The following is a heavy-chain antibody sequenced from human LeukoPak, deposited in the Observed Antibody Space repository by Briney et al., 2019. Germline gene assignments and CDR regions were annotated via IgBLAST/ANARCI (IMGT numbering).Heavy chain of an antibody. CDR3: ARPTFTIFGVVKGGYYFDY. CDR1: GGSFSGYY. J-gene: IGHJ4*02. V-gene: IGHV4-34*01. CDR2: INHSGST. Sequence: SETLSLTCAVYGGSFSGYYWSWIRQPPGKGLEWIGEINHSGSTNYNPSLKSRVTISVDTSKNQFSLKPSSVTAADTAVYYCARPTFTIFGVVKGGYYFDYWGQGTLVTVSS. D-gene: IGHD3-3*01.